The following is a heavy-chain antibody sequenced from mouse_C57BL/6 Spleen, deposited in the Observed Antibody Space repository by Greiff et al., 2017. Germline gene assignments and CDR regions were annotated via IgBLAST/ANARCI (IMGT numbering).Heavy chain of an antibody. Sequence: VQLQQPGAELVKPGASVKLSCKASGYTFTSYWMPWVQQRPGQGLEWIGMIHPNSGSTNYTEKFKSKATLTVDKTSSTAYMQLSSLTSEDSAVYYSARRDYGRARDYGGQGTSVTVAS. D-gene: IGHD2-4*01. V-gene: IGHV1-64*01. J-gene: IGHJ4*01. CDR2: IHPNSGST. CDR1: GYTFTSYW. CDR3: ARRDYGRARDY.